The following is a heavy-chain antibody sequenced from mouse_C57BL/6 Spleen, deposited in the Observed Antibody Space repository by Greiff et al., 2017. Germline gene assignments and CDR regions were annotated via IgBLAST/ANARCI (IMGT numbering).Heavy chain of an antibody. CDR2: ISYDGSN. Sequence: DVKLQESGPGLVKPSQSLSLTCSVTGYSITSGYYWNWIRQFPGNKLEWMGYISYDGSNNYNPSLKNRISITRDTSKNQFFLKLNSVTTEDTATYYCARAPIDYYGSSYGYFDYWGQGTTLTVSS. V-gene: IGHV3-6*01. CDR1: GYSITSGYY. CDR3: ARAPIDYYGSSYGYFDY. D-gene: IGHD1-1*01. J-gene: IGHJ2*01.